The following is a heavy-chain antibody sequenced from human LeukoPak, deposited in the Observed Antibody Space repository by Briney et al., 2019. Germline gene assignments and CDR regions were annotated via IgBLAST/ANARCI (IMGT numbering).Heavy chain of an antibody. CDR2: FDPEDGET. CDR1: GYTLTELS. J-gene: IGHJ4*02. D-gene: IGHD3-3*01. V-gene: IGHV1-24*01. Sequence: ASVKVSCKVSGYTLTELSMHWVRQAPGKGLEWRGGFDPEDGETIYAQKFQGRVTMTEDTSTDTAYMELSSLRSEDTDVYYCATGWAYPLTIFGDADYWGQGTLVTVSS. CDR3: ATGWAYPLTIFGDADY.